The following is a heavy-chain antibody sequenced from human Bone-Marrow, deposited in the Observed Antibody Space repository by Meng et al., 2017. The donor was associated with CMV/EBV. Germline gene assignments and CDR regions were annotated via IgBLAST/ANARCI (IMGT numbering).Heavy chain of an antibody. V-gene: IGHV1-69*05. Sequence: SVKVSCKASGGTFSSYAISWVRQAPGQGLEWMGGIIPIFGTANYAQKFQGRVAITTDESTSTAYMELSSLRSEDTAVYYCARSDDDYSPTDYWGQGTLVTVSS. CDR1: GGTFSSYA. CDR3: ARSDDDYSPTDY. J-gene: IGHJ4*02. D-gene: IGHD4-11*01. CDR2: IIPIFGTA.